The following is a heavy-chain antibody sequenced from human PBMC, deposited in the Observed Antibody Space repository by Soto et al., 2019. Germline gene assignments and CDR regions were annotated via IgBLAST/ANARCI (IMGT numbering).Heavy chain of an antibody. CDR1: GDSFSTYA. D-gene: IGHD6-13*01. V-gene: IGHV1-3*01. CDR3: ATSTIDTSTWKQYFYGMDV. Sequence: QVQLVQSGAEVKKPGSSVRVSCKVSGDSFSTYAVSWVRQAPGQRLEWMGWINAGNGNTKYSQNFQGRVTITRDASASTAYMELSSLRSQDTAVYYCATSTIDTSTWKQYFYGMDVWGQGSTVTVSS. CDR2: INAGNGNT. J-gene: IGHJ6*02.